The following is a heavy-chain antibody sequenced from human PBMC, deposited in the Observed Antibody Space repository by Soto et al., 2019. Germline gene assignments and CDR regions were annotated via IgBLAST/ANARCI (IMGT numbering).Heavy chain of an antibody. CDR3: ARRRKWELLTFFDY. D-gene: IGHD1-26*01. Sequence: SETLSLTCTVSGGSISSSSYYWGWIRQPPGKELEWIGSIYYSGSTYYNPSLKSRVTISVDTSKNQFSLKLSSVTAADTAVYYCARRRKWELLTFFDYWGQGTLVTVSS. CDR1: GGSISSSSYY. V-gene: IGHV4-39*01. CDR2: IYYSGST. J-gene: IGHJ4*02.